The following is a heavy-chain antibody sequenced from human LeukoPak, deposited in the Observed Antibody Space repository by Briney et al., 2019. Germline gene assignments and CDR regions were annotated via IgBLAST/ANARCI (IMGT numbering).Heavy chain of an antibody. V-gene: IGHV4-30-2*01. CDR3: ARDRDDNWFDP. CDR2: IYHSGST. Sequence: SQTLSLTCTVSGGSISSGGYYWSWIRQPPGKGLEWIGYIYHSGSTYYNPSLKSRVTISVDRSKNQFSLKLSSVTAADTAVYYCARDRDDNWFDPWGQGTLVTVSS. J-gene: IGHJ5*02. CDR1: GGSISSGGYY.